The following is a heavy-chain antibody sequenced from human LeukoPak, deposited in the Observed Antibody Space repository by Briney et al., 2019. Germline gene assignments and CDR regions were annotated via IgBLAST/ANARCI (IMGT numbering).Heavy chain of an antibody. CDR3: ASSVPYSVLLWFGEFRGGYFDY. Sequence: SETLSLTCTVSGGSISSSSYYWGWIRQPPGKGLEWIGSIYYSGSTYYNPSLKSRVTISVDTSKNQFSLKPSSVTAADTAVYYCASSVPYSVLLWFGEFRGGYFDYWGQGTLVTVSS. V-gene: IGHV4-39*01. CDR2: IYYSGST. J-gene: IGHJ4*02. CDR1: GGSISSSSYY. D-gene: IGHD3-10*01.